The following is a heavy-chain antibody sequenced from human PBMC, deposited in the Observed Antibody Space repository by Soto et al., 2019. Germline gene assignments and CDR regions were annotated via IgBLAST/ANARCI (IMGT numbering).Heavy chain of an antibody. Sequence: EVQLLESGGGLVQPGGSLRLSCAASGFTFSSYAMSWVRQAPGKGLEWVSTISGSGGSAYYADSVKGRFTISRDNSKNTLYLQMNSLRAEATAVYYCARRTNGWYLDYWGQGTLVTVSS. J-gene: IGHJ4*02. CDR1: GFTFSSYA. V-gene: IGHV3-23*01. CDR3: ARRTNGWYLDY. D-gene: IGHD6-19*01. CDR2: ISGSGGSA.